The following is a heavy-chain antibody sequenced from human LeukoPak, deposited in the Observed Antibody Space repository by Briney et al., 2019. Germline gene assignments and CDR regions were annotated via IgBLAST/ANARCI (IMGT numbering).Heavy chain of an antibody. CDR3: ARNILLSP. V-gene: IGHV3-23*01. D-gene: IGHD1/OR15-1a*01. Sequence: GGSLRLSCAASGFTFSHYSMNWVRQAPGRGLEWVSLISSSGNNAYYADSVKGRFTISRDNSKNTLSLQMNSLRVEDTAIYYCARNILLSPWGLGTMVTGSS. CDR2: ISSSGNNA. CDR1: GFTFSHYS. J-gene: IGHJ3*01.